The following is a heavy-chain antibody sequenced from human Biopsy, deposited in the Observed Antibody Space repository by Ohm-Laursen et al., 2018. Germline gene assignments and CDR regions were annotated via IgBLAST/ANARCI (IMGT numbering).Heavy chain of an antibody. V-gene: IGHV1-2*02. D-gene: IGHD2-21*01. CDR3: AKDCGLGGDRDY. J-gene: IGHJ4*02. CDR1: GYTFTSYY. CDR2: INPKSGGT. Sequence: ASVKVSCKASGYTFTSYYMHWVRQAPGQGPEWMGWINPKSGGTKYAQKFQGRVTMTRDTSIDTIHMELSRLTSDDTALYYCAKDCGLGGDRDYWGQGTLVTVSS.